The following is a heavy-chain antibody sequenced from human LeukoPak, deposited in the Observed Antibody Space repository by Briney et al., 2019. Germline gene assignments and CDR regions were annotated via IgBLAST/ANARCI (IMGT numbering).Heavy chain of an antibody. V-gene: IGHV1-2*02. D-gene: IGHD2-15*01. CDR2: INLNSGGT. CDR1: GYTFTGYY. J-gene: IGHJ4*02. Sequence: ASVKVSCKASGYTFTGYYMHWVRQAPGQGLEWMGWINLNSGGTNYAQKFQGRVTMTRDTSISTAYMELSRLRSDDTAVYYCARFAYPYCSGGSCEDYWGQGTLVTVSS. CDR3: ARFAYPYCSGGSCEDY.